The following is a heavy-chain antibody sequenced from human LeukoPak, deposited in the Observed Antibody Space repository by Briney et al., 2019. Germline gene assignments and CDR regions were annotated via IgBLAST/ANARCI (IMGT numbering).Heavy chain of an antibody. Sequence: SETLSLTCTVSGYSISSGYYWGWIRQPPGKGLEWIGSIYHSGSTNYNPSLKSRVTISVDTSKNQFSLKLSSVTAADTAVYYCARPRQRYSSGWYNRGGAFDIWGQGTMVTVSS. D-gene: IGHD6-19*01. CDR1: GYSISSGYY. CDR2: IYHSGST. V-gene: IGHV4-38-2*02. J-gene: IGHJ3*02. CDR3: ARPRQRYSSGWYNRGGAFDI.